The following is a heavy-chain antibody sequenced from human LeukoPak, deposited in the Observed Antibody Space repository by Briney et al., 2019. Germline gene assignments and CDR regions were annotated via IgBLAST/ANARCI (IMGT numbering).Heavy chain of an antibody. CDR3: AREGCSSTSCYNWFDP. J-gene: IGHJ5*02. Sequence: PSETLSLTCAVYGGSFSGYYWSWIRQPPGKGLEWIGYIYHSGSTYYNPSLKSRVTISVDRSKNQFSLKLSSVTAADTAVYYCAREGCSSTSCYNWFDPWGQGTLVTVSS. CDR2: IYHSGST. D-gene: IGHD2-2*01. V-gene: IGHV4-34*01. CDR1: GGSFSGYY.